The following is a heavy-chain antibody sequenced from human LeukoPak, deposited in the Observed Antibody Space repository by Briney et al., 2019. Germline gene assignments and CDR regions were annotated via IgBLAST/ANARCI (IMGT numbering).Heavy chain of an antibody. V-gene: IGHV4-38-2*02. Sequence: RPSETLSLTCTVSGYSISTAYHWGWIRQPPGKGLEWIASISHSGSTYYNPSLRSRVTISLDTSKNQFSLRLTSVTAADTAVYYCARSSGSYFGADYWGQGTLVIVSS. CDR2: ISHSGST. CDR1: GYSISTAYH. D-gene: IGHD1-26*01. CDR3: ARSSGSYFGADY. J-gene: IGHJ4*02.